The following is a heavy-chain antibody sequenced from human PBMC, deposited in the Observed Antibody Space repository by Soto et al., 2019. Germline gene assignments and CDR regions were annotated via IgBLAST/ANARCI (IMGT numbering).Heavy chain of an antibody. D-gene: IGHD1-26*01. V-gene: IGHV5-10-1*01. CDR3: ARLYVGTTPTLDY. CDR1: GYRFTSYW. CDR2: IDPSDSYT. J-gene: IGHJ4*02. Sequence: AESVTISCKVSGYRFTSYWITWVLQMPGKGLEWMGRIDPSDSYTNYSPSFQGHVTVSADKSISTAYLQWSSLKASDTAMYYCARLYVGTTPTLDYWGQGTMVTVSS.